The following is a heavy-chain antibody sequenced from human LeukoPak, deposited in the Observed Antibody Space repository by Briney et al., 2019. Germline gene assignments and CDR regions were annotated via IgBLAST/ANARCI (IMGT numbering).Heavy chain of an antibody. V-gene: IGHV3-23*01. CDR2: ITGSDSST. J-gene: IGHJ4*02. CDR1: GFPFSTNA. D-gene: IGHD4-23*01. Sequence: GGSLRLSCAASGFPFSTNAMTWVRQAPGKGLEWVSGITGSDSSTYYADSVRGRFTISRDNSKNTVFLQMSSLRADDTAIYYCARGATPYDYGGNSVYWGQGTLVTVSS. CDR3: ARGATPYDYGGNSVY.